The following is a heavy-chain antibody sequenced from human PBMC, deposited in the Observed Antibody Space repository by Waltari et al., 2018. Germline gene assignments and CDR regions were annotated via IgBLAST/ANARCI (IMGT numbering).Heavy chain of an antibody. Sequence: EVQLVESGGGLVQPGGSLSLSCLVSGFTFSYSWMSWVRQAPGKGLEWVANIKQDGSDIYYADSVKGRFTISRDNAKNSLYLQMNSLRAEDTAVYYCARDVGNVGGNYWGQGTLVTVSS. CDR2: IKQDGSDI. V-gene: IGHV3-7*01. J-gene: IGHJ4*02. D-gene: IGHD3-10*01. CDR1: GFTFSYSW. CDR3: ARDVGNVGGNY.